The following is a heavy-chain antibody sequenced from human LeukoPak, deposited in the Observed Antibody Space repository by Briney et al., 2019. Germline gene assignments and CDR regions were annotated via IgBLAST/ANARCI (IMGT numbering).Heavy chain of an antibody. J-gene: IGHJ4*02. CDR3: ARRAYGSGSFNRYYFDY. D-gene: IGHD3-10*01. CDR1: GGSISNYY. V-gene: IGHV4-59*08. Sequence: PSETLSLTCTVSGGSISNYYWSWLRQPPGKGLEWIGYIYYSGSTNYNPSLQSRVTISVDTSKNQFSPKLHSVTAADTAVYYCARRAYGSGSFNRYYFDYWGQGTLVAVSS. CDR2: IYYSGST.